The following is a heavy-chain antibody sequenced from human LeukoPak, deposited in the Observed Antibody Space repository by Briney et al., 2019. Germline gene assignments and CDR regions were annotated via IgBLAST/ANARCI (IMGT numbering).Heavy chain of an antibody. D-gene: IGHD1-26*01. CDR2: ISSSGSTI. J-gene: IGHJ6*02. V-gene: IGHV3-48*03. Sequence: GGSLRLSCSASGFTFSSYEMNWVRQAPGKGLEWVSYISSSGSTIYYADSVKGRFTISRDNAKNSLYLQMNSLRAEDTAVYYCAKDRLFGSGLNGPHYYYGMDVWGQGTTVTVSS. CDR3: AKDRLFGSGLNGPHYYYGMDV. CDR1: GFTFSSYE.